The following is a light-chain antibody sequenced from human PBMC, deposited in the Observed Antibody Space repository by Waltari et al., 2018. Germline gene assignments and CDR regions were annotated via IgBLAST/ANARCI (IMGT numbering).Light chain of an antibody. J-gene: IGLJ2*01. V-gene: IGLV2-8*01. Sequence: QSALTQPPSASGSPGQSVTISCTGTSSDVGGYHYVSWYQQHPSKAPKLMIYEVSKRPSGVPDRFSGSKSGNTASLTVSGLQAEDEADYYCSSYAGSNSVVFGGGTKLTVL. CDR2: EVS. CDR3: SSYAGSNSVV. CDR1: SSDVGGYHY.